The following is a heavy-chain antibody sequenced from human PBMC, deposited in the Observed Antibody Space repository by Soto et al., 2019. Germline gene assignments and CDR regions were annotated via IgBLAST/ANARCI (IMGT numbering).Heavy chain of an antibody. D-gene: IGHD3-22*01. V-gene: IGHV3-48*03. J-gene: IGHJ5*02. CDR3: ARDSYYDSSGPNWFDP. Sequence: GVSLRLSCAASGFTFSSYEMNWVRQAPGKGLEWVSYISSSGSTIYYADSVKGRFTISRDNAKNSLYLQMNSLRAEDTAVYYCARDSYYDSSGPNWFDPWVQGTMVSVSS. CDR2: ISSSGSTI. CDR1: GFTFSSYE.